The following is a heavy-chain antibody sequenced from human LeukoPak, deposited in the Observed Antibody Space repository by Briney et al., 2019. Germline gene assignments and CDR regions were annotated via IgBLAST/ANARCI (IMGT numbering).Heavy chain of an antibody. Sequence: SGTLSLTCAVYGGSFSGYYWSGIRQPPGKGLEWIGETSHRGGTNYYPSLKRRVHISVDTSKNQFSLKLRYVTAADTAVHYCARGGNGWYFDLWGRGTLVTVSP. D-gene: IGHD1-14*01. CDR2: TSHRGGT. J-gene: IGHJ2*01. CDR1: GGSFSGYY. CDR3: ARGGNGWYFDL. V-gene: IGHV4-34*01.